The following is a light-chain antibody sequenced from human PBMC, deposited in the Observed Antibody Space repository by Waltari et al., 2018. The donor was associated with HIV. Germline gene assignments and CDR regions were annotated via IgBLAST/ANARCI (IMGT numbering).Light chain of an antibody. CDR3: AAWDDSLSGRV. CDR1: SSNIGSNY. V-gene: IGLV1-47*01. CDR2: GSN. Sequence: QSVLTQSPSASGTPGQRVTISCSGSSSNIGSNYVYWYQQLPGTAPKLLIYGSNQRPPGFPGRFSGSKSGTSASLAISGLRSEDEADYYCAAWDDSLSGRVFGGGTKLTVL. J-gene: IGLJ3*02.